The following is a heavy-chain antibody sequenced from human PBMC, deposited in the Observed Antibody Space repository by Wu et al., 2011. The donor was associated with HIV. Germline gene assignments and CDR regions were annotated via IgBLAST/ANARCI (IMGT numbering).Heavy chain of an antibody. CDR2: FIGVFGTG. CDR3: AREVGRGVSDLSGMDV. J-gene: IGHJ6*02. CDR1: GGTFSSNA. D-gene: IGHD2-21*02. Sequence: QVQLVQSGAEVKKPGSSVKVSCKASGGTFSSNAISWMRQAPGQGLEWMGGFIGVFGTGIYAQKFQGRVTITTDESRSTSYMDLSGLRSEDTAIYYCAREVGRGVSDLSGMDVWGQGTTITVSS. V-gene: IGHV1-69*05.